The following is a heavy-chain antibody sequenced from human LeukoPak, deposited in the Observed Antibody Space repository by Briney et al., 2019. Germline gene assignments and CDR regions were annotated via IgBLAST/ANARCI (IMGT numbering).Heavy chain of an antibody. J-gene: IGHJ3*02. CDR2: IGTAGDT. CDR3: ARGAVRSLASRYYYDSSGWVKAFDI. V-gene: IGHV3-13*01. D-gene: IGHD3-22*01. Sequence: GGSLRLSCAASGFTFSSYDMHWVRQATGKGLEWVSAIGTAGDTYYPGSVKGRFTISRENAKNSLYLQMNSLRAGDTAVYYCARGAVRSLASRYYYDSSGWVKAFDIWGQGTMVTVSS. CDR1: GFTFSSYD.